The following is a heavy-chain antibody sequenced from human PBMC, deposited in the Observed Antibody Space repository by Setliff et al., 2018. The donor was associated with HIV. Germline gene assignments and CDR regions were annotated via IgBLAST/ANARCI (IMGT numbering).Heavy chain of an antibody. Sequence: PSETLSLTCAVYGGSFSGYYWSWIRQPPGKGLEWIGEINHSGSANFSPSLKSRVTISVDTSKNQFSLKLSSVTAADTAVYYCARGRTYFDWLLYGDYWGQGTLVTVSS. D-gene: IGHD3-9*01. V-gene: IGHV4-34*01. CDR3: ARGRTYFDWLLYGDY. CDR2: INHSGSA. CDR1: GGSFSGYY. J-gene: IGHJ4*02.